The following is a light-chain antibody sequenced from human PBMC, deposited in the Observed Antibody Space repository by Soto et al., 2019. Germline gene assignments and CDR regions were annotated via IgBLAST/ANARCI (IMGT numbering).Light chain of an antibody. CDR3: QQYSTYWT. CDR2: KAS. J-gene: IGKJ1*01. CDR1: QSISNW. V-gene: IGKV1-5*03. Sequence: DIQMTQSPSTLSASVGDRVTITCRASQSISNWLAWYQQKPGQAPSLLIYKASSLESGVPSRFSGSGSGTEFTLTISSLQPDDFATYYCQQYSTYWTFGQRTKVEFK.